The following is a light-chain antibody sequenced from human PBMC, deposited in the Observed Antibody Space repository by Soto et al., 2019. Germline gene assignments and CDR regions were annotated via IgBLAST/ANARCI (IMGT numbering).Light chain of an antibody. V-gene: IGKV3-20*01. CDR2: GVS. Sequence: EIVLTQSPGTLSLSPGERATLSCRASQSVSSNYFAWYQQKPGQAPRLLIYGVSSRATGIPDRFSGSGSGTDFTLTISRLEPEDFAVYYCHQRGSWPRGTFGQGTKV. J-gene: IGKJ1*01. CDR3: HQRGSWPRGT. CDR1: QSVSSNY.